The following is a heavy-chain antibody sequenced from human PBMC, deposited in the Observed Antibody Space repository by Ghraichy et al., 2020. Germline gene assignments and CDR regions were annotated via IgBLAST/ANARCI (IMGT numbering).Heavy chain of an antibody. CDR2: IYDSAST. CDR1: GGSFSSCSYY. J-gene: IGHJ4*02. CDR3: ARGRIVGVTGHYFDN. D-gene: IGHD1-26*01. Sequence: SETLSLTCIVSGGSFSSCSYYWSWIRQPPGKGLEWIGYIYDSASTDYNPSLKSRVTIAADTSKNQFSLKLSSVTAADTAVYYCARGRIVGVTGHYFDNWGQGTLVTVSS. V-gene: IGHV4-61*01.